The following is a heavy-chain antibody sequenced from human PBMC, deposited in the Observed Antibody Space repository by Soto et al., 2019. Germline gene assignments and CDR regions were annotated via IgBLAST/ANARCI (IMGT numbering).Heavy chain of an antibody. CDR1: GFTFSGHW. CDR2: IQRDGSEK. J-gene: IGHJ4*02. Sequence: EVQLVESGGGLVQPGGSLRLSCATSGFTFSGHWMSWVRQAPGEGLEWVATIQRDGSEKYYVDSVKGRFTISRDNAKNSLFLQMNSLRAEDTDVYYCARLAGSTTIYDYWGQGTLVTVSS. V-gene: IGHV3-7*01. D-gene: IGHD1-1*01. CDR3: ARLAGSTTIYDY.